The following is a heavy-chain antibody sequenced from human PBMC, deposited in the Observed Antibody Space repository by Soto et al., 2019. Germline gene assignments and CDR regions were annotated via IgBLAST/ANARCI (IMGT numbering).Heavy chain of an antibody. J-gene: IGHJ4*02. D-gene: IGHD2-15*01. V-gene: IGHV3-30*03. CDR2: ISYDGNRK. Sequence: QVQLVESGGGVVQPGRSLRLSCAASGFTFSSYGMHWARQAPGEGLEWVAVISYDGNRKYYADSVKGRFTISRDFSKNTVDLHIISLRVEDTAVYFCARKGYGGRWSLDYWGQGILVTVSS. CDR3: ARKGYGGRWSLDY. CDR1: GFTFSSYG.